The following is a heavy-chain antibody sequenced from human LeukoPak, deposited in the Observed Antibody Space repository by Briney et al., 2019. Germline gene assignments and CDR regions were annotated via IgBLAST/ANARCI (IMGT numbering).Heavy chain of an antibody. D-gene: IGHD6-13*01. Sequence: SETLSLACTVSGGPISSYYWTWIRQPPGKGLDWIGYIYYTGSTNYNPSLKSRLTISVDTSKNQFSLKLSSVTAADTAVYYCARHLYSRWNYWGQGTLVTVSS. CDR3: ARHLYSRWNY. CDR2: IYYTGST. CDR1: GGPISSYY. J-gene: IGHJ4*02. V-gene: IGHV4-59*08.